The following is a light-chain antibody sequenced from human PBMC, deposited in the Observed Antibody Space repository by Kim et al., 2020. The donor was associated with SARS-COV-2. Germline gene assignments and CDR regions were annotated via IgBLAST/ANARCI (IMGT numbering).Light chain of an antibody. CDR1: QSVNSN. J-gene: IGKJ4*01. Sequence: EIIMTQSPATLSLSPGERATLSCRASQSVNSNLAWYQQKPGQAPGLLIYGASTRATGVPARFSGSGSGTEFTLTISSLQSEDFAVYYCQQYNDWPPLTFGGGTKVDIK. V-gene: IGKV3-15*01. CDR3: QQYNDWPPLT. CDR2: GAS.